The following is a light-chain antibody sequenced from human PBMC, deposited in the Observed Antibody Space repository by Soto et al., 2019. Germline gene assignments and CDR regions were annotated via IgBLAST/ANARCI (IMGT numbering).Light chain of an antibody. V-gene: IGLV1-51*01. CDR3: GSWDSRLSVVV. Sequence: QSVLTQPPSLSAAPGQKVTISCSGSNSNIGNKSVSWYQQLPGAAPKLLIYDNNKRPSGIPDRFSGSQSGTSATLGITGLQTGDEADYYCGSWDSRLSVVVFGGGTKVTVL. CDR2: DNN. CDR1: NSNIGNKS. J-gene: IGLJ3*02.